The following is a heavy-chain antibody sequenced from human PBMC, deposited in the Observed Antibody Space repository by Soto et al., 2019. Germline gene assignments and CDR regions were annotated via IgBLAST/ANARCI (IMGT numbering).Heavy chain of an antibody. J-gene: IGHJ6*02. Sequence: GGSLRLSCAASGFSFSSYGMHWVRQAPGKGLEWVAVIWYDGSNKYYADSVKGRFTISRDNSKNTLYLQMNSLRAEDTAVYYCARDPGIGVTVNYYYGMDVWGQGTTVTVSS. D-gene: IGHD6-13*01. CDR3: ARDPGIGVTVNYYYGMDV. CDR1: GFSFSSYG. V-gene: IGHV3-33*01. CDR2: IWYDGSNK.